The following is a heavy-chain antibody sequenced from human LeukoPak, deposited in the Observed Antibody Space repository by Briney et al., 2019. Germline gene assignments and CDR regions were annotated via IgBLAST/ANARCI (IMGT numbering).Heavy chain of an antibody. Sequence: SETLSLTCTVSGGSISSSSYYWGWIRQPPGKGLEWIGSIYYSGSTYYNPSLKSRVTISVDTSKNQFSLKLSSVTAADTAVYYCARRYSGYVRAFDIWGQGTMVTVSS. J-gene: IGHJ3*02. D-gene: IGHD5-12*01. CDR3: ARRYSGYVRAFDI. CDR2: IYYSGST. V-gene: IGHV4-39*01. CDR1: GGSISSSSYY.